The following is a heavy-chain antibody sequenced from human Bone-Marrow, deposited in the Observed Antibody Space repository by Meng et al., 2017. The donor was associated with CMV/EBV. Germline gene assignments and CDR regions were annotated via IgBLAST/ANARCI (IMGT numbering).Heavy chain of an antibody. Sequence: GESLKISCAASGFTFSSYSMNWVRQAPGKGLEWVSSISSSSSYIYYADSVKGRFTISRDNAKNSLYLQMSSLRADDTAVYYCARLSMSGMDVWGQGTTVTVSS. CDR1: GFTFSSYS. V-gene: IGHV3-21*01. J-gene: IGHJ6*01. CDR3: ARLSMSGMDV. D-gene: IGHD2-21*01. CDR2: ISSSSSYI.